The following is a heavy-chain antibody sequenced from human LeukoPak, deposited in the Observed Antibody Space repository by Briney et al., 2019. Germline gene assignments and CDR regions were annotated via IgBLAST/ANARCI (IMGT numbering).Heavy chain of an antibody. Sequence: PSDTLSLTCTVPGGSISSSSYYRRWIRQHPGKGLEWIGSIYYSGSTYYNPSLKSRVTISVDTSKNQFSLKLSSVTAADTAVYYCARATNWFDPWGQGTLVTVSS. CDR2: IYYSGST. V-gene: IGHV4-39*01. CDR1: GGSISSSSYY. J-gene: IGHJ5*02. CDR3: ARATNWFDP.